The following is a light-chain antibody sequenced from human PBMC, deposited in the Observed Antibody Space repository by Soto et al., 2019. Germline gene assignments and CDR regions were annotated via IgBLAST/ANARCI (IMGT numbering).Light chain of an antibody. CDR2: STS. J-gene: IGLJ1*01. V-gene: IGLV7-43*01. Sequence: QTVVTQEPSLTVSPGGTVTLTCALNTGAVTSDYYPNWFQQKPGQVPRALIFSTSKRHSWTPARFSGSLLGGKAALTLSGVQPEDEADYYCLLYYGGAYVFGSGTKLTVL. CDR1: TGAVTSDYY. CDR3: LLYYGGAYV.